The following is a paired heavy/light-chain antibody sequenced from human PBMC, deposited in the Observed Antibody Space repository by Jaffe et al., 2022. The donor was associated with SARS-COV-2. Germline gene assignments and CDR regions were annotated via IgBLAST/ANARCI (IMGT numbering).Heavy chain of an antibody. CDR3: AKQAPGTGWFFDY. J-gene: IGHJ4*02. D-gene: IGHD6-19*01. Sequence: QLVESGGDLVQPGGALRLSCAVSGFTFSSFGMNWVRQAPGKGLEWVSIISDSGGAAFYADSVKGRFTISRDNSKNTLYLQMNNLRAEDTAIYYCAKQAPGTGWFFDYWGQGALVTVSS. V-gene: IGHV3-23*04. CDR2: ISDSGGAA. CDR1: GFTFSSFG.
Light chain of an antibody. J-gene: IGKJ1*01. CDR3: QQYNSYST. CDR1: QSIHDW. Sequence: DIQMSQSPSTLSASVGDRVTITCRASQSIHDWLAWYQQRPGKAPKLLIYKASSLESGVPLRFSGSGSGTEFTLTISSLQPDDFATYYCQQYNSYSTFGQGTKVEIK. V-gene: IGKV1-5*03. CDR2: KAS.